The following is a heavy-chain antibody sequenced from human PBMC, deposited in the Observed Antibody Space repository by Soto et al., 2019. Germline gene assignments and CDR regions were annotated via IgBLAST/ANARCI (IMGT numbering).Heavy chain of an antibody. Sequence: SVEVSCQASFYSIAIYGISWVRQAPGQGLEWMGWISAYNGNTNYAQKLQGRVTMTTDTSTSTAYMELRSLRSDDTAVYYCARGAGYSYGFSEDWFDPWGQGNLVTVSS. CDR3: ARGAGYSYGFSEDWFDP. CDR1: FYSIAIYG. V-gene: IGHV1-18*01. D-gene: IGHD5-18*01. J-gene: IGHJ5*02. CDR2: ISAYNGNT.